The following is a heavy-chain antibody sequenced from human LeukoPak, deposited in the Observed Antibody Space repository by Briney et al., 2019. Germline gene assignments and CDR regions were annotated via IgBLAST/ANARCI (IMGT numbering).Heavy chain of an antibody. V-gene: IGHV4-59*01. CDR1: GGFINTYY. CDR3: ARHDYGYSSGRFDY. Sequence: SSETLSLTCTVSGGFINTYYWSWLRQPPGEGLECLVYISYSGSHNYNPSLKGRVTISVDTSKNQFSLKLSSVTAADTAVYYCARHDYGYSSGRFDYWGQGTLVTVSS. D-gene: IGHD5-18*01. CDR2: ISYSGSH. J-gene: IGHJ4*02.